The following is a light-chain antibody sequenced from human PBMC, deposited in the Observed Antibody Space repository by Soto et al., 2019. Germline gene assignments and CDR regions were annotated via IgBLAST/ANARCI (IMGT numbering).Light chain of an antibody. V-gene: IGKV3-20*01. Sequence: EVVLTQSPGTLSLSPGERATLSCRASQSVSNNYLAWYQQKPGQSPKLIIFGSSDRATGIPDRFSGSESGTDFTLTISSLEPEDFAVYYCQQYGSSPPYTFGQGTKLEIK. J-gene: IGKJ2*01. CDR2: GSS. CDR1: QSVSNNY. CDR3: QQYGSSPPYT.